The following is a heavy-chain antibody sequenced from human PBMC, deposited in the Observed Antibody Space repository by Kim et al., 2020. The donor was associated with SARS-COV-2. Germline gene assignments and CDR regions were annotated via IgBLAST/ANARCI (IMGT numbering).Heavy chain of an antibody. CDR2: ISGDGGST. Sequence: GGSLRLSCAASGFTFDDYAMHWVRQAPGKGLEWVSLISGDGGSTYYADSVKGRFTISRDNSKNSLYLQMNSLRTEDTALYYCAKDRPIGIFGMHGEGINWFDPWGQGTLVTVSS. J-gene: IGHJ5*02. CDR3: AKDRPIGIFGMHGEGINWFDP. CDR1: GFTFDDYA. V-gene: IGHV3-43*02. D-gene: IGHD3-3*01.